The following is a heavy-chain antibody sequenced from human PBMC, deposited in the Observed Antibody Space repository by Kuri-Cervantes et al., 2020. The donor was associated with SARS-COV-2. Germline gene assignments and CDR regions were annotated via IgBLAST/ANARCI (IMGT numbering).Heavy chain of an antibody. CDR3: ARDGGYRTSSSFDY. D-gene: IGHD3-16*02. V-gene: IGHV3-74*01. CDR2: INSDGSST. J-gene: IGHJ4*02. Sequence: LSLTCAASGFTFSSYWMHWVRQAPGKGLVWVSRINSDGSSTIYVDSVKGRFTISRDNAKNTLYLQMNSLRAEDTAVYYCARDGGYRTSSSFDYWGQGTLVTVSS. CDR1: GFTFSSYW.